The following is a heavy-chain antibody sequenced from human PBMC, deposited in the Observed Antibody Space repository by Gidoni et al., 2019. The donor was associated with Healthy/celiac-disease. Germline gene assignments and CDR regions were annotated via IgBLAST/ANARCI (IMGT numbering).Heavy chain of an antibody. CDR2: ISGSGGST. J-gene: IGHJ4*02. D-gene: IGHD1-26*01. CDR1: GFTFSSYA. CDR3: AKGVGATPSSMNDY. V-gene: IGHV3-23*04. Sequence: EVQLVESGGGLVQPGGSLRLSCAASGFTFSSYAMSWVRQAPGKGRGWVSAISGSGGSTYYADSVKGRFTISRDNSKNTLYLQMNSLRAEDTAVYYCAKGVGATPSSMNDYWGQGTLVTVSS.